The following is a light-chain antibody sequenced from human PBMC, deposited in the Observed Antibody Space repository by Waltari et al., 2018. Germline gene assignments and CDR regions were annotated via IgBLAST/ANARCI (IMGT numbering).Light chain of an antibody. CDR3: QQYDYWPWT. V-gene: IGKV3D-15*01. J-gene: IGKJ1*01. Sequence: EIVMTQSPATLSLSPGESATLSCRASQRLRSTFAWFQQKPGQPPRLLINGTSTRATGIPARFSGSGSGTDFSLTISSLQPEDFATYYCQQYDYWPWTFGQGTRVETK. CDR1: QRLRST. CDR2: GTS.